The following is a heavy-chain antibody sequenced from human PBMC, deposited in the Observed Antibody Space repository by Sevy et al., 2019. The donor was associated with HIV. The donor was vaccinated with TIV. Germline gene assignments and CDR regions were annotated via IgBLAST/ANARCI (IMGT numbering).Heavy chain of an antibody. Sequence: GGSLRLSCAVSGFSISSNYRSWVRQAPGKGLEWVSVIYSAGSTSYTDSVKGRFIFSKDNSKNTLSLEMSNLRAEDTAVYYCASHYCTSGSCYFDYWGQGTLVTVSS. J-gene: IGHJ4*02. D-gene: IGHD2-8*01. CDR3: ASHYCTSGSCYFDY. CDR1: GFSISSNY. CDR2: IYSAGST. V-gene: IGHV3-53*01.